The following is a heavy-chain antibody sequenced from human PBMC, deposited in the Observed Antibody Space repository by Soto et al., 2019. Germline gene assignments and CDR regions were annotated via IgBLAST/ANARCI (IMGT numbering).Heavy chain of an antibody. CDR2: IYPGDSDT. V-gene: IGHV5-51*01. CDR3: ARLGGSSWDLPGDYYYYYGMDG. J-gene: IGHJ6*02. Sequence: PGESLKISCKGSGYSFTSYWIGWVRQMPGKGLEWMGIIYPGDSDTRYSPSFQGQVTISADKSISTAYLQWSSLKASDTAMYYCARLGGSSWDLPGDYYYYYGMDGWGQGTTVTVSS. D-gene: IGHD6-13*01. CDR1: GYSFTSYW.